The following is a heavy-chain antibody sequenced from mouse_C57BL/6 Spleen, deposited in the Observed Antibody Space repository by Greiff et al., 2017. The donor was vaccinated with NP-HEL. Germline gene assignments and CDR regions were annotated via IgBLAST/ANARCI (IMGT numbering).Heavy chain of an antibody. CDR3: ARDRLTGTLGAMDY. CDR1: GFTFSSYA. CDR2: ISDGGSYT. V-gene: IGHV5-4*01. D-gene: IGHD4-1*01. J-gene: IGHJ4*01. Sequence: EVHLVESGGGLVKPGGSLKLSCAASGFTFSSYAMSWVRQTPEKRLEWVATISDGGSYTYYPDNVKGRFTISRDNARNNLYLQMSQLKSEDTAMYYGARDRLTGTLGAMDYWGQGTSVTVSS.